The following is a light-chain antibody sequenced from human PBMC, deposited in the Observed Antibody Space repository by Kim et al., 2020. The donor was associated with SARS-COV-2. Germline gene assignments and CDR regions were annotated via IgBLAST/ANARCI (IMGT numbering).Light chain of an antibody. V-gene: IGKV1-39*01. CDR3: QQSYTTPRT. CDR2: AAS. CDR1: QSISTY. Sequence: ASVGDRVTITCRASQSISTYLNWYQQKPGKAPNLLIYAASSLQSGVPSRFGGSASGTEFTLTISSLQPEDFATYYCQQSYTTPRTFGQGTKVDIK. J-gene: IGKJ1*01.